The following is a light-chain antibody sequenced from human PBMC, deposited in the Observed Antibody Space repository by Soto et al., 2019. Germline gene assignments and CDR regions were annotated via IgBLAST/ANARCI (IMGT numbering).Light chain of an antibody. V-gene: IGKV3-11*01. Sequence: EIVLTQSPATLSLSPGEGATLSCRASPSVSSYLAWYQQKPGQAPRLLIYDASNRANGIPARFSGSGSGTDFTLTISSLEPEDFAVYYCQQRSNWFGQGTRLEIK. CDR1: PSVSSY. J-gene: IGKJ5*01. CDR3: QQRSNW. CDR2: DAS.